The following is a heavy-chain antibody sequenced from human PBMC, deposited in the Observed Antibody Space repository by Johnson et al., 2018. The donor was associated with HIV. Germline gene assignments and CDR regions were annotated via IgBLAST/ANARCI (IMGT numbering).Heavy chain of an antibody. CDR3: ATSTASDAFDI. J-gene: IGHJ3*02. CDR2: IRYDGSKT. D-gene: IGHD1-1*01. Sequence: QVQLVESGGGVVQPGGSLRLSCAASGFTFSSYGMHWVRQAPGKGLEWVAFIRYDGSKTYYGDSVKGRFTISRDNSKNTLYLQMNSLRAEDTAVYYCATSTASDAFDIWGQGTMVTVSS. V-gene: IGHV3-30*02. CDR1: GFTFSSYG.